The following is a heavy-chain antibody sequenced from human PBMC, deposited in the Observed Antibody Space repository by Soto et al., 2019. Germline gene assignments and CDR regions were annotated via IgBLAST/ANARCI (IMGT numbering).Heavy chain of an antibody. J-gene: IGHJ4*02. CDR2: ISAHNVNT. D-gene: IGHD1-1*01. CDR3: ARGRYGDY. CDR1: GYTFTSYG. Sequence: QVHLVQSGAEVKKPGASVKVSCKASGYTFTSYGITWVRQAPGQGIEWRGWISAHNVNTDYEQKLQGRFIVTRDTSTSTAYMELRSLRSDDTAVYYCARGRYGDYWGQGALVTVSS. V-gene: IGHV1-18*01.